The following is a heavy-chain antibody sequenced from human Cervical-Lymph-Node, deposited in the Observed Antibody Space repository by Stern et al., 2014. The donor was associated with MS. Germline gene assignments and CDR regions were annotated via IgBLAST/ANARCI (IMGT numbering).Heavy chain of an antibody. CDR2: INPSGGFR. CDR3: ASARNTAFDI. V-gene: IGHV1-46*03. CDR1: AYTLSYFF. Sequence: VQLVHSGAEVKKPGASVQVSCKASAYTLSYFFIHWIRQAPGQGLEWIGVINPSGGFRTYAQRFQGRFTMTRDTSTSTVFMKLSSLTSEDTAVYYCASARNTAFDIWGQGTSVIVSS. J-gene: IGHJ3*02.